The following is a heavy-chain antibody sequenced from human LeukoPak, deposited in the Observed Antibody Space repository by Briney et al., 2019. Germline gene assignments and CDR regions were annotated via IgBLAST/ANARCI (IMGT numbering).Heavy chain of an antibody. V-gene: IGHV1-69*05. J-gene: IGHJ6*03. CDR1: GGTFSSYA. D-gene: IGHD2-2*02. CDR2: IIPIFGTA. Sequence: ASVKVSCKASGGTFSSYAISWVRQAPGRGLEWMGGIIPIFGTANYAQKFQGRVTITTDESTSTAYMELSSLRSEDTAVYYCARGRDIVVVPAAIRRGYYYYYMDVWGKGTTVTVSS. CDR3: ARGRDIVVVPAAIRRGYYYYYMDV.